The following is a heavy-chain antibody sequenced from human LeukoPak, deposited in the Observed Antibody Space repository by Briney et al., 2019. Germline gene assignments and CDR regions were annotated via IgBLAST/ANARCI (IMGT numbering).Heavy chain of an antibody. D-gene: IGHD1-26*01. V-gene: IGHV1-46*01. CDR3: ARARENIVGATTIFDY. J-gene: IGHJ4*02. CDR1: GYTFTSYY. CDR2: INPSGGST. Sequence: ASVKVSCKASGYTFTSYYMHWVRQAPGQGLEWMGIINPSGGSTSYAQKFQGRVTMTRDTSISTAYMELSRLRSDDTAVYYCARARENIVGATTIFDYWGQGTLVTVSS.